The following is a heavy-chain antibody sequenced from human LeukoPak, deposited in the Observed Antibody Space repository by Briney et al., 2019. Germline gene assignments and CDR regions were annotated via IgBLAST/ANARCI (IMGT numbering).Heavy chain of an antibody. CDR3: ARQDLQGYGNNWPYYFDY. CDR1: GYSFTSYW. J-gene: IGHJ4*02. V-gene: IGHV5-51*01. Sequence: GESLKISCKGSGYSFTSYWIGWVRQMPGKGLEWMGIIYPGDSDTRYSPSFQGQVTISADKSISTAYLQWSSLKASDTAMYYCARQDLQGYGNNWPYYFDYWGQGTLVTVSS. D-gene: IGHD1-20*01. CDR2: IYPGDSDT.